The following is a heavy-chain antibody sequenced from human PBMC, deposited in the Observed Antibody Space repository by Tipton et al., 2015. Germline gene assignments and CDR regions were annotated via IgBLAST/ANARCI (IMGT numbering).Heavy chain of an antibody. CDR1: GGSISNGGYY. V-gene: IGHV4-31*03. CDR2: INYRGTT. J-gene: IGHJ4*02. Sequence: TLSLTCTVSGGSISNGGYYWSWIRQYPEKGLEWIGHINYRGTTHYNPSLQSRVTMSVDTSKNHFSLNLTSVTAADTAVYYCASTAGVVATLDYWGQGTLVTVSS. CDR3: ASTAGVVATLDY. D-gene: IGHD5-12*01.